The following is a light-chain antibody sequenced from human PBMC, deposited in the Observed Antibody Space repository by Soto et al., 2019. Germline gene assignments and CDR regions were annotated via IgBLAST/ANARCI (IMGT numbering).Light chain of an antibody. V-gene: IGKV1-39*01. CDR1: QSISSY. CDR2: AAS. CDR3: QQSYTTPRT. J-gene: IGKJ1*01. Sequence: DIQMTQSPSSLSASVGDGVTITCRASQSISSYLNWYQQKPGKAPKLLIYAASSLQSGVPSRFSGSGSGTGFTLTISSLQPEDFATYYCQQSYTTPRTFGQGTRVEIK.